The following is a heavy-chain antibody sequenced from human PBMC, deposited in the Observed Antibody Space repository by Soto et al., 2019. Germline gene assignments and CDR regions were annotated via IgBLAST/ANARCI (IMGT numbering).Heavy chain of an antibody. CDR1: GFRFDDYG. J-gene: IGHJ4*02. CDR2: ISRDSRSI. CDR3: VKDALTTVAYYFDY. Sequence: GGSLRLSCEVSGFRFDDYGMHWVRQAPGKGLEWIAGISRDSRSISYGASMKGRFTISRDNAKNSLYLQLNSLRADDTAFYYCVKDALTTVAYYFDYWGQGALVIVSS. V-gene: IGHV3-9*01. D-gene: IGHD4-17*01.